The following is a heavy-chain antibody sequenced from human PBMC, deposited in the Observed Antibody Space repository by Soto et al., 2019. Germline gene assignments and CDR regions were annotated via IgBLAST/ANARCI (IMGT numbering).Heavy chain of an antibody. D-gene: IGHD3-3*01. CDR2: INHSGST. J-gene: IGHJ4*02. CDR3: ASAVDFWSGYYPDY. CDR1: GGSISSGGYY. Sequence: SETLSLTCTVSGGSISSGGYYWSWIRQPPGKGLEWIGEINHSGSTNYNPSLKSRVTISVDTSKNQFSLKLSSVTAADTAVYYCASAVDFWSGYYPDYWGQGTLVTVSS. V-gene: IGHV4-39*07.